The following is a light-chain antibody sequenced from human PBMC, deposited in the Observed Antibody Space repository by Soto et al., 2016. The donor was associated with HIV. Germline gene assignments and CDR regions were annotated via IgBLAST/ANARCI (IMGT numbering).Light chain of an antibody. V-gene: IGKV1-5*03. CDR2: KAS. CDR3: QQYNSYPRT. J-gene: IGKJ1*01. CDR1: HSISFW. Sequence: DIQMTQSPSTLSASVGDRLTITCRASHSISFWLAWYQQKPGKAPKLLIAKASVLQSGVPSRFSGSGSGTEFTLTINSPHPDDFATYYCQQYNSYPRTFGQGTKVDTK.